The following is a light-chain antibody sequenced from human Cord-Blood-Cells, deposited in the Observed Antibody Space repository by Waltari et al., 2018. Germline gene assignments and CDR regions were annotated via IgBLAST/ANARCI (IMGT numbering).Light chain of an antibody. CDR1: QSVSSN. V-gene: IGKV3D-15*01. CDR3: QQYNNWPLT. Sequence: EIVMTQSPATLSVSQGERATLSCRASQSVSSNLAWYQQKPGQAPRLLIYGASIRATGIPARFSGSGSGTEFTLTISSLQSEDFAVYYCQQYNNWPLTFGPGTKVDIK. CDR2: GAS. J-gene: IGKJ3*01.